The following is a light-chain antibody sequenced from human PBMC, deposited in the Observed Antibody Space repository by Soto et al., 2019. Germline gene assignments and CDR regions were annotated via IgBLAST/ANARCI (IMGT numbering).Light chain of an antibody. CDR3: SSYTSNSTVV. CDR2: DVS. Sequence: QSALTQPASVSGSPGQSITISCTGTSSDVGGYNYVSWYQRHPVKAPKLMIYDVSNRPSRVSNRFSGSKSGNTASLTISGLQAEDEADYYCSSYTSNSTVVFGGGTKLTVL. J-gene: IGLJ2*01. V-gene: IGLV2-14*01. CDR1: SSDVGGYNY.